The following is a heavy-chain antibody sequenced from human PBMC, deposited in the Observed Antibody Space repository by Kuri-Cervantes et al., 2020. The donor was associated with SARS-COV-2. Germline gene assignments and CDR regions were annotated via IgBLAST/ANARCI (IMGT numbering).Heavy chain of an antibody. V-gene: IGHV4-39*01. J-gene: IGHJ5*02. Sequence: SETLSLTCSVSGGTINSNTNYWAWLRQTPGKGLEWIGSIYYLGNAYYNPSLQSRVTISLDSSNNQFSLRLSSVTAADTAIYFCAKHAPQLSHDFWSGTNWFDPWGQGTLVTVSS. CDR2: IYYLGNA. CDR3: AKHAPQLSHDFWSGTNWFDP. CDR1: GGTINSNTNY. D-gene: IGHD3-3*01.